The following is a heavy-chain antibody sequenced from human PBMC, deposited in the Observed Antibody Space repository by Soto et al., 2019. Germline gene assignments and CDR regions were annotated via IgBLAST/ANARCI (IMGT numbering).Heavy chain of an antibody. CDR2: IIPMFATA. D-gene: IGHD3-3*01. Sequence: VQLVQSGAEVKKPGSSVKVSCKVSGGIFSSYVISWVRQAPGQGLEWMGGIIPMFATADYAQKFQGRVKNRADKSTSTAYMELSRLKSEDTAVYYCARRPTIFGVAKSHDGDGLDVWGQGTRVTVSS. CDR3: ARRPTIFGVAKSHDGDGLDV. J-gene: IGHJ6*02. CDR1: GGIFSSYV. V-gene: IGHV1-69*06.